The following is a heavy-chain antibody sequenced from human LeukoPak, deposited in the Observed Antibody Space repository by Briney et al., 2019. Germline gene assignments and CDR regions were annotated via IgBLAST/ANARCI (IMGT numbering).Heavy chain of an antibody. Sequence: PGGSLRLSCAASGFTFDDYAMHWVRQAPGKGLEWVSGISWNSGSIGYADSVKGRFTISRDNAKNSLYLQMNSLRAEHTALYYCAKAVVRYSSILGGWGQGTLVTVSS. V-gene: IGHV3-9*01. CDR2: ISWNSGSI. D-gene: IGHD6-13*01. CDR3: AKAVVRYSSILGG. J-gene: IGHJ4*02. CDR1: GFTFDDYA.